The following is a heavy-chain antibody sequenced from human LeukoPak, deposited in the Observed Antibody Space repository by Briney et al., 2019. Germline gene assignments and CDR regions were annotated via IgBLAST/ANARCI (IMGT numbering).Heavy chain of an antibody. D-gene: IGHD6-19*01. V-gene: IGHV4-59*01. J-gene: IGHJ4*02. CDR2: IYYSGST. CDR3: AREGTGWYYFDF. CDR1: GGSISSNY. Sequence: SEALSLTCTVSGGSISSNYWSWIRQPPGKGLEWIGYIYYSGSTNYNPSLKSRVTISVDTSKNQFSLKLSSVTAADTAVYYCAREGTGWYYFDFWGQGTLVTVSS.